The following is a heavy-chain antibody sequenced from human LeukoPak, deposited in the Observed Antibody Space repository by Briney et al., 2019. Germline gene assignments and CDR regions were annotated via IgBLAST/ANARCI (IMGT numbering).Heavy chain of an antibody. Sequence: SETLSLTCTVSGGSISSGGYYWSWIRQHPGKGLEWIGYMYYSGSTYYNPSLKSRVTISVDTSKNQFSLKLSSVTAADTAVYYCARGPRNYYDSSGTPYYFDYLGQGTLVTVSS. CDR2: MYYSGST. V-gene: IGHV4-31*03. J-gene: IGHJ4*02. D-gene: IGHD3-22*01. CDR1: GGSISSGGYY. CDR3: ARGPRNYYDSSGTPYYFDY.